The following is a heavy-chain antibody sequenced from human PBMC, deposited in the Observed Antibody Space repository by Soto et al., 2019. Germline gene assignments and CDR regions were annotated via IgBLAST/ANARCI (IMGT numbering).Heavy chain of an antibody. CDR1: GFTFSSYW. D-gene: IGHD2-2*01. CDR3: ARDGRGYCSSTSCSKGYYYYYMDV. CDR2: IKQDGSEK. V-gene: IGHV3-7*01. Sequence: GGSLRLSCAASGFTFSSYWMSWVRQAPGKGLEWVANIKQDGSEKYYVDSVKGRFTISRDNAKNSLYLQMNSLRAEDTAVYYCARDGRGYCSSTSCSKGYYYYYMDVWGKGTTVTVSS. J-gene: IGHJ6*03.